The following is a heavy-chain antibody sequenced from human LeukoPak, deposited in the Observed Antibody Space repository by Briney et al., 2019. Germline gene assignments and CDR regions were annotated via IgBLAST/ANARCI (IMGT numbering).Heavy chain of an antibody. CDR3: VRQGGYPDEPRPFDY. D-gene: IGHD2-15*01. Sequence: SETLSLTCTVSGYSISSGYYWGWIRQPPGKGLEWIGSIYYSGSTYYNPSLKSRVTISVDTSKNQFSLKLSSVTAADTAVYYCVRQGGYPDEPRPFDYWGQGTLVTVSS. CDR2: IYYSGST. CDR1: GYSISSGYY. V-gene: IGHV4-38-2*02. J-gene: IGHJ4*02.